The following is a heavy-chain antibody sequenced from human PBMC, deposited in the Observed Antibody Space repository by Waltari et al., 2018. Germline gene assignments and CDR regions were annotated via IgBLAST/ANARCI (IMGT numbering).Heavy chain of an antibody. CDR3: ARGITMVQNYYYYGMDV. J-gene: IGHJ6*02. D-gene: IGHD3-10*01. CDR1: GGSISSHY. Sequence: QVQLQESGPGLVKPSETLSLTCTVSGGSISSHYWSWIRQPPGKGLEWIGYIYYSGSTNYNPSLKSRVTISVDTSKNQFSLKLSSVTAADTAEYYCARGITMVQNYYYYGMDVWGQGTTVTVSS. CDR2: IYYSGST. V-gene: IGHV4-59*11.